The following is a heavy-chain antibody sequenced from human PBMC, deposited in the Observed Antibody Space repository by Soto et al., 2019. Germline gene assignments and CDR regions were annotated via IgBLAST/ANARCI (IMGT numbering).Heavy chain of an antibody. CDR3: ARWKGQSQRAFDI. V-gene: IGHV3-33*01. J-gene: IGHJ3*02. D-gene: IGHD1-1*01. CDR2: IWYDGSNK. Sequence: GGSLRLSCAASGFTFSSYGMHWVRQAPGKGLEWVAVIWYDGSNKYYADSVKGRFTISRDNSKNTLYLQMNSLRAEDTAVYYCARWKGQSQRAFDIWGQGTMVTVSS. CDR1: GFTFSSYG.